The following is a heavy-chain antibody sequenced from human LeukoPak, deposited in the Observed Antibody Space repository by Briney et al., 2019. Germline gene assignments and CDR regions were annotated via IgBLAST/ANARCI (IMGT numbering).Heavy chain of an antibody. J-gene: IGHJ4*02. CDR3: ARFRSEVAATTSPYYFDH. V-gene: IGHV4-59*01. CDR2: MYYNGDS. CDR1: GDSITTYH. D-gene: IGHD2-15*01. Sequence: SETLSLTCTVSGDSITTYHWSWIRQPPGKGLEWIGYMYYNGDSKYNPSLKSRVTISVHTSKSQFSLKLSSVTAADTALYYCARFRSEVAATTSPYYFDHWGQGILVTVSS.